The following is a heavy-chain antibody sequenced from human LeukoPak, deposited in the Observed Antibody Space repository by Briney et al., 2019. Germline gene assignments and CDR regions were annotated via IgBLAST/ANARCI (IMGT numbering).Heavy chain of an antibody. Sequence: VASVKVSCKVAGYSLSDMSVHWIRQAPGRGLEWMGSSDSEDGDPVYAQKFEGRLTMTEDTSTDTAYMDLSSLRFEDTAVYYCASGNEVTLEGFALWGQGTMVTVSS. CDR3: ASGNEVTLEGFAL. CDR1: GYSLSDMS. CDR2: SDSEDGDP. V-gene: IGHV1-24*01. D-gene: IGHD2-8*01. J-gene: IGHJ3*01.